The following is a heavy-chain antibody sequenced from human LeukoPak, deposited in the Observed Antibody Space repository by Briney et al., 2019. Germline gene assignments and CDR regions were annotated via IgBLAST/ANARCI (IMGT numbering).Heavy chain of an antibody. V-gene: IGHV3-21*01. CDR1: GFTFSRYS. J-gene: IGHJ4*02. Sequence: GGSLRLSCAASGFTFSRYSMNWVRQAPGKGLEWVSSISGSSSYIYYADSMKGRFTISRDNGKNLLYLQMNSLRAEDTAVYYCARSSREPRGYAPWELMPPFDYWGQGTLVTVSS. CDR3: ARSSREPRGYAPWELMPPFDY. D-gene: IGHD4-23*01. CDR2: ISGSSSYI.